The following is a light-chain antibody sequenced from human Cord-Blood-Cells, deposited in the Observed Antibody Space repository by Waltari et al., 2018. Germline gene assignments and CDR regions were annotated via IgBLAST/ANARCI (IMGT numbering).Light chain of an antibody. CDR1: QSISSW. J-gene: IGKJ5*01. CDR3: QQYNSYSIT. V-gene: IGKV1-5*01. CDR2: DAS. Sequence: DIQMTQSPSTLSASVGERVTITCRASQSISSWLAWYQQKPGKAPKLLIYDASNLESGVPSRFSGSGSGTEFTLTISSLQPDDFATYYCQQYNSYSITFGQGTRLEIK.